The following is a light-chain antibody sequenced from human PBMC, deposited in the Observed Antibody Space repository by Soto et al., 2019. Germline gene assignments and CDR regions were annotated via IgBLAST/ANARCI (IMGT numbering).Light chain of an antibody. Sequence: QSALTQPASVSGSPGQSITISCTGTSSDVGGYNHVAWYQQYPGKAPKLIIFEVSDRPSGISNRFSGSKSANTASLSISGLQAEDEADYYCSSYKRGATLVFGAGTKVTVL. J-gene: IGLJ2*01. CDR1: SSDVGGYNH. CDR2: EVS. V-gene: IGLV2-14*01. CDR3: SSYKRGATLV.